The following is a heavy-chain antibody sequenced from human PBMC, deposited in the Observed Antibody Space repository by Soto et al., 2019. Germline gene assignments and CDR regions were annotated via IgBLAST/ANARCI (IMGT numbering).Heavy chain of an antibody. V-gene: IGHV3-33*01. CDR2: IWYDGSNK. J-gene: IGHJ4*02. D-gene: IGHD5-18*01. Sequence: QVQLVEAGGGVVQPGRSLRLSCAASGFTFSSYGMHWVRQAPGKGLEWVAGIWYDGSNKYYADSVKGRFTISRDNSKNTLYLQMNSLRAEDTAVYYCARVGGYSYGYGDYWGQGTLVTVSS. CDR3: ARVGGYSYGYGDY. CDR1: GFTFSSYG.